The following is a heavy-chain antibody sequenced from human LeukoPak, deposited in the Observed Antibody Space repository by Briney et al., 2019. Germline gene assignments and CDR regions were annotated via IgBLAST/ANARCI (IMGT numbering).Heavy chain of an antibody. J-gene: IGHJ4*02. V-gene: IGHV3-21*01. CDR2: ISSSSSYI. Sequence: GGSLRLSCAASGFTFSSYSMNWVRQAPGKGLEWVSSISSSSSYIYYADSVKGRFTISRDNAKNSLYLQMNSLRAEDTAMYYCARDSLAVAGLPDYWGQGTLVTVSS. D-gene: IGHD6-19*01. CDR3: ARDSLAVAGLPDY. CDR1: GFTFSSYS.